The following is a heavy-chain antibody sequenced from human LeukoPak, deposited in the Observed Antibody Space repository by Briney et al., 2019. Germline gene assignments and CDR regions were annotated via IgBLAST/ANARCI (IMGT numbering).Heavy chain of an antibody. J-gene: IGHJ4*02. CDR1: GGSVSSGSYY. CDR2: IYYSGDT. V-gene: IGHV4-61*01. Sequence: KPSETLSLTCTVSGGSVSSGSYYWSWLAQPPGQGLEWVGYIYYSGDTNSNPSLKSRVTISVDTSKNQFSLNLSSVTAPDTAVYYCAREGHRGSGWFDYWGQGTLVTVSS. CDR3: AREGHRGSGWFDY. D-gene: IGHD6-19*01.